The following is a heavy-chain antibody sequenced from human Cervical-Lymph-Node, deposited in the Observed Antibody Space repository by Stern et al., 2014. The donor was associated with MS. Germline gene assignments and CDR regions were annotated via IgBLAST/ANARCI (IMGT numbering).Heavy chain of an antibody. CDR2: VYNSGST. CDR3: ARVLSDSSGYALHYNYYSMDV. CDR1: GGSVSSASYY. J-gene: IGHJ6*02. D-gene: IGHD3-22*01. Sequence: QLQLQESGPGLVKPSETLPLTCTVSGGSVSSASYYWSWIRQPPGKGLEWIGYVYNSGSTNYNPSLTSRVTISLDTSKNQFSLNLSSVTAADTAVYYCARVLSDSSGYALHYNYYSMDVWGQGTTVTVSS. V-gene: IGHV4-61*01.